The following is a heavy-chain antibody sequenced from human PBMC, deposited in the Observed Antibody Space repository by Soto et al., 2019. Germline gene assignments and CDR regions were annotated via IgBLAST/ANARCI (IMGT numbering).Heavy chain of an antibody. CDR2: ISSSGSTI. Sequence: GGSLRLSXAASGFTFSDYYMSWIRQAPGKGLEWVSYISSSGSTIYYADSVKGRFTISRDNAKNSLYLQMNSLRAEDTAVYYCARVYREDYYDSSGYHDYWGQGTLVTVSS. V-gene: IGHV3-11*01. CDR1: GFTFSDYY. D-gene: IGHD3-22*01. CDR3: ARVYREDYYDSSGYHDY. J-gene: IGHJ4*02.